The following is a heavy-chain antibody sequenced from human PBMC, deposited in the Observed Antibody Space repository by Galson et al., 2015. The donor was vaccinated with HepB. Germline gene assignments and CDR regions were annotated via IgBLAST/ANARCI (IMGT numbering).Heavy chain of an antibody. CDR3: ARCNYDSSGYYYVDY. J-gene: IGHJ4*02. V-gene: IGHV3-74*01. Sequence: LRLSCAASGFTFSSYWMHWVRQAPGKGLVWVSRINSGGSSTSYADSVKGRFTISRDNAKNTLYLQMNSLRAEDTAVYYCARCNYDSSGYYYVDYWGQGTLVTVSS. CDR2: INSGGSST. D-gene: IGHD3-22*01. CDR1: GFTFSSYW.